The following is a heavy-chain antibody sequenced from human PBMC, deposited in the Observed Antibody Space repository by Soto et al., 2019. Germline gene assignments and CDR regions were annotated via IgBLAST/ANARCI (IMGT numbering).Heavy chain of an antibody. Sequence: SGPTLVNPTQTLTLTCTFSGFSLSTSGVGVGWIRQPPGKALEWLALIYWDDDKRYSPSLKSRLTITKDTSKNQVVLTMTNMDPVDTATYYCAHRRDYGDYVLEPKKRYYFDYWGQGTLVTVSS. CDR1: GFSLSTSGVG. V-gene: IGHV2-5*02. J-gene: IGHJ4*02. CDR2: IYWDDDK. D-gene: IGHD4-17*01. CDR3: AHRRDYGDYVLEPKKRYYFDY.